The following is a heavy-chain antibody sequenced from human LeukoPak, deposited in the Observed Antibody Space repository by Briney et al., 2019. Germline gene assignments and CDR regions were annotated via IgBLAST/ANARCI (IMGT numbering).Heavy chain of an antibody. CDR3: RYYDSSGYYQGDAFDI. CDR1: GYSISIGYY. V-gene: IGHV4-38-2*02. D-gene: IGHD3-22*01. CDR2: IYHSGST. Sequence: SETLSLTCTVSGYSISIGYYWGWIRQPPGKGLEWIGSIYHSGSTYYNPSLKSRVTISVDTSKNQFSLKLSSVAAADTAVYYCRYYDSSGYYQGDAFDIWGQGTMVTVSS. J-gene: IGHJ3*02.